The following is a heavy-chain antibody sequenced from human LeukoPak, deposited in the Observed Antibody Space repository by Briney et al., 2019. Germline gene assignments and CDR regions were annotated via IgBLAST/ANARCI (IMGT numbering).Heavy chain of an antibody. V-gene: IGHV4-59*12. D-gene: IGHD2-15*01. CDR2: IHYTGST. CDR1: GGSISSYY. J-gene: IGHJ5*02. Sequence: SETLSLTCTVSGGSISSYYWSWIRQSPGKGLECIGYIHYTGSTNYNPSLKSRVTISVDTSKNQFSLKLSSVTAADTAVYYCASAVGYCSGGSCEINWFDPWGQGTLVTVSS. CDR3: ASAVGYCSGGSCEINWFDP.